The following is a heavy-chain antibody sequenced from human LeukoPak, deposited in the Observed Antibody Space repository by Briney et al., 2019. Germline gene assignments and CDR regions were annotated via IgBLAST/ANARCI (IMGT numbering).Heavy chain of an antibody. J-gene: IGHJ5*02. CDR2: IYSSGST. V-gene: IGHV4-39*07. Sequence: SEALSLTCSVSGGSINSSGYYWGWIRQPPGKWLEWIGYIYSSGSTYYNPSLKSRVTISVDTSKNQFSLKLSSMTAADTAVYYCARVARGSGSYRGCFDPWGQGTLVTVSS. CDR1: GGSINSSGYY. CDR3: ARVARGSGSYRGCFDP. D-gene: IGHD3-10*01.